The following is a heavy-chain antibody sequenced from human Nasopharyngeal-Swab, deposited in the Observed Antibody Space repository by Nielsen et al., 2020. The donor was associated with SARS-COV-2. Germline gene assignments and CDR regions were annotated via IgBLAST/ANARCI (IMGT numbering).Heavy chain of an antibody. J-gene: IGHJ5*02. Sequence: ASVKVSCKASGYTFTSYGISWVRQAPGQGLEWMGWISAYNGNTNYAQKFQGRVTMTRNTSISTAYMELSSLRSEDTAVYYCARGLRFLEWLEFDPWGQGTLVTVSS. CDR3: ARGLRFLEWLEFDP. CDR2: ISAYNGNT. V-gene: IGHV1-18*01. CDR1: GYTFTSYG. D-gene: IGHD3-3*01.